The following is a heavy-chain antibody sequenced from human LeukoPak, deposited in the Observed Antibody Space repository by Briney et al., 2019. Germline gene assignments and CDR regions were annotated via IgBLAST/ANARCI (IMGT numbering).Heavy chain of an antibody. D-gene: IGHD4-23*01. CDR1: GFTFSSYA. V-gene: IGHV3-23*01. J-gene: IGHJ4*02. CDR3: AKYAPPTTMVTRFFDY. CDR2: IGHDGGGI. Sequence: GGSLRLSCAASGFTFSSYAMSWVRQAPGKGLEWVSVIGHDGGGIQYADSVKGRFSISRDTSKNTLYLQMNSLRAEDTAVYYCAKYAPPTTMVTRFFDYWGQGTLVTVSS.